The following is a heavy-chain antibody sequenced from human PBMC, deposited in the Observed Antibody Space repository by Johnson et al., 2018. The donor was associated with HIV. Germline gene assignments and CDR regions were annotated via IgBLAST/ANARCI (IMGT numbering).Heavy chain of an antibody. V-gene: IGHV3-13*05. CDR1: GFTFSSYD. CDR3: ARFGRGGSHAFDI. D-gene: IGHD5-24*01. CDR2: IGPAADP. Sequence: VQLVESGGGLVQPGGSLRLSCAASGFTFSSYDIHWVRQATGKGLESVSPIGPAADPYYPGSVKCRFTVSRENANKSLYLQMNSLRAEDTALYYCARFGRGGSHAFDIWGQGTMVTVSS. J-gene: IGHJ3*02.